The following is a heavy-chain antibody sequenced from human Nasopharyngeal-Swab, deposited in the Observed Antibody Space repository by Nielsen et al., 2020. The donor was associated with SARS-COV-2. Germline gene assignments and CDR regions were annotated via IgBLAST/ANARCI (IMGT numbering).Heavy chain of an antibody. CDR2: IYYSGST. V-gene: IGHV4-31*02. CDR3: ARVNRTVVWYFDL. J-gene: IGHJ2*01. Sequence: SCTVSGGSISSGGYYWSWIRQHPGKGLEWIGYIYYSGSTYYNPSLKSRVTISVDTSKNQFSLKLSSVTAADTAVYYCARVNRTVVWYFDLWGRGTLVTVSS. CDR1: GGSISSGGYY. D-gene: IGHD4-23*01.